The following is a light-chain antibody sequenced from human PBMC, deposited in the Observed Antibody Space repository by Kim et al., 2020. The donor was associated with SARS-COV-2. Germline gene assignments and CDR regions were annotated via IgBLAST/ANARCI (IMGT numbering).Light chain of an antibody. CDR2: QDS. CDR1: RLGDNY. Sequence: VYPGQPAKIAGSVDRLGDNYACWHQQKPGQSPVLLIYQDSKRRSGIPERVSGSNSGNTATLTISWTQAMDEAAYYCQAWDSSTVVFGGGTQLTVL. CDR3: QAWDSSTVV. V-gene: IGLV3-1*01. J-gene: IGLJ2*01.